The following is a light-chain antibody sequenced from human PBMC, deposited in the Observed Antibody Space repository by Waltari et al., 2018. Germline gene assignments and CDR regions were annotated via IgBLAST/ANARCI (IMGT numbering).Light chain of an antibody. CDR3: QQYRSYSLT. CDR1: QNIGDW. Sequence: DIQMTQSPSTLSASVGDRVTITCRATQNIGDWLAWYQQKPGKVPKLLIYRTSNLQNGVPSRFSGSGSRTEFTLTISSLQPDDFATYYCQQYRSYSLTFGGGTKVEIK. J-gene: IGKJ4*01. CDR2: RTS. V-gene: IGKV1-5*03.